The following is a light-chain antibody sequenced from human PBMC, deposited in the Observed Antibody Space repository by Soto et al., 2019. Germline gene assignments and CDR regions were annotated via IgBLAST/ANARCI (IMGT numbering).Light chain of an antibody. CDR1: QSVSSSY. V-gene: IGKV3-20*01. Sequence: EIVLTQSPGTLSLSPGERATLSCRASQSVSSSYLAWYQQKPGQAPRLLIYGASSRATGIPDRFSGSGSGTNLTSPLRRIEAGNFGGYLCPEYGRSFLFGPGKRPAIK. CDR3: PEYGRSFL. J-gene: IGKJ5*01. CDR2: GAS.